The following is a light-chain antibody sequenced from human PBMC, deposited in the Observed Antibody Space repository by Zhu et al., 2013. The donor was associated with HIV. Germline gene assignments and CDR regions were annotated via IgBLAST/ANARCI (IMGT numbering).Light chain of an antibody. V-gene: IGLV2-8*01. CDR3: SSYAGGTTV. Sequence: QSALTQPPSASGSPGQSVAISCTGTSSDIGGYNYVSWYQQHPGKAPKLMIYDVIKRPSGVPDRFSGSKSGNTASLTVSGLQAEDEADYYCSSYAGGTTVFGGGTKLTVL. CDR2: DVI. CDR1: SSDIGGYNY. J-gene: IGLJ3*02.